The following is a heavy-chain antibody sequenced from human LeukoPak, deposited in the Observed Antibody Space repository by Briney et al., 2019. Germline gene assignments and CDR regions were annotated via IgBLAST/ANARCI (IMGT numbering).Heavy chain of an antibody. CDR1: GFTVSSNY. CDR2: IYSGGST. J-gene: IGHJ6*03. CDR3: ATLANLQLVYYYYYYYMDV. V-gene: IGHV3-66*02. Sequence: GGSLRLSCAASGFTVSSNYMSWVRQAPGKGLEWVSVIYSGGSTYYADSVKGRFTISRDNSKNTLYLQMNSLRAEDTAVYYCATLANLQLVYYYYYYYMDVWGKGTTVTVSS. D-gene: IGHD6-13*01.